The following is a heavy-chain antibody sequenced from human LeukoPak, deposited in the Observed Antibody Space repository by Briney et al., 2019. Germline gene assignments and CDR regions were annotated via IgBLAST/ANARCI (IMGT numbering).Heavy chain of an antibody. CDR3: ARDWLWFGELLTD. D-gene: IGHD3-10*01. Sequence: KSSETLSLTCTVSGGSISSSSYYWGWIRQPPGKGLEWIGSIYYSGGTYYNPSLKSRVTISVDTSKNQFSLKLSSVTAADTAVYYCARDWLWFGELLTDWGQGTTVTVSS. CDR2: IYYSGGT. V-gene: IGHV4-39*07. CDR1: GGSISSSSYY. J-gene: IGHJ6*02.